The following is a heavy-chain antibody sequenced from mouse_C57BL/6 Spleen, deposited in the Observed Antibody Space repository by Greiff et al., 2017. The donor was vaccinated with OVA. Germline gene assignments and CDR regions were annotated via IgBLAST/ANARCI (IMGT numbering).Heavy chain of an antibody. CDR3: ARDDWDRFAY. D-gene: IGHD3-3*01. V-gene: IGHV5-16*01. CDR2: INYDGSST. Sequence: EVNLVESEGGLVQPGSSMKLSCTASGFTFSDYYMAWVRQVPEKGLEWVANINYDGSSTYYLDSLKSRFIISRDNAKNILYLQMSSLKSEDTATYYCARDDWDRFAYWGQGTLVTVSA. J-gene: IGHJ3*01. CDR1: GFTFSDYY.